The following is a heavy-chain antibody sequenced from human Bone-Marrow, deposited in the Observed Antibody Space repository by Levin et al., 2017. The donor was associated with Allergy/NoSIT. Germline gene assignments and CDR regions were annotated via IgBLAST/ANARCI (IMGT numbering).Heavy chain of an antibody. V-gene: IGHV3-30*01. J-gene: IGHJ4*02. CDR1: GFTFSLSP. D-gene: IGHD2-21*02. CDR3: AKVNCEGDCYSNFDY. Sequence: GGSLRLSCAASGFTFSLSPMHWVRQAPGKGLEWVAVITYDGSHKYYADSVMGRFTISRDNSKNTLYLQLNNLRVDDTAVYYCAKVNCEGDCYSNFDYWGQGTLVTVSS. CDR2: ITYDGSHK.